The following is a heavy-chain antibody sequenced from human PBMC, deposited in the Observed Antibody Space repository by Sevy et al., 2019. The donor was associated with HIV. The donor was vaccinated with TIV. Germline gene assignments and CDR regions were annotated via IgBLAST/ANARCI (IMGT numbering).Heavy chain of an antibody. D-gene: IGHD6-19*01. CDR2: ISGSGGST. J-gene: IGHJ3*02. Sequence: GGSMRLSCAASGFTFSSYAMSWVRQAPGKGLEWVSAISGSGGSTYYADSVKGRFTISRDNSKNTLYLQMNSLRAEDTAVYYCAKDRSSGWFLDAFDIWGQGTMVTVSS. CDR1: GFTFSSYA. CDR3: AKDRSSGWFLDAFDI. V-gene: IGHV3-23*01.